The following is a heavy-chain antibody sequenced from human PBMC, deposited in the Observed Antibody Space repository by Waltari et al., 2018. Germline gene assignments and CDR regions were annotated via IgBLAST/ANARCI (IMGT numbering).Heavy chain of an antibody. J-gene: IGHJ4*02. Sequence: QVQLQESGPGLVKPSETLSLTCTVSGGSISSYYWSWTRQPPGKGLEWIGYIYYSGSTNYNPSLKSRVTISVDTSKNQFSLKLSSVTAADTAVYYCASGSSGWTIFDYWGQGTLVTVSS. CDR1: GGSISSYY. V-gene: IGHV4-59*01. D-gene: IGHD6-19*01. CDR3: ASGSSGWTIFDY. CDR2: IYYSGST.